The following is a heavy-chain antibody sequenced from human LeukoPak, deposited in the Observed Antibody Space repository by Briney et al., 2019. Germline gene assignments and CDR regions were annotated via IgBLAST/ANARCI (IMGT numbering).Heavy chain of an antibody. CDR1: GFTFSNYG. D-gene: IGHD2-2*01. J-gene: IGHJ4*02. V-gene: IGHV3-30*18. CDR2: ISTDGSDK. Sequence: GGSLRLSCAASGFTFSNYGLHWVRQAPGKGLEWVALISTDGSDKHYADSVRGRFTISRDNSKNTLYLQMNSLRAEDTAVYYCAKLYPAATFDYWGQGTLVTVSS. CDR3: AKLYPAATFDY.